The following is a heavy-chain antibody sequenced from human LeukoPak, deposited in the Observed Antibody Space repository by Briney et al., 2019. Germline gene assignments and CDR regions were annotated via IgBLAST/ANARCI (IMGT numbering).Heavy chain of an antibody. CDR3: ARGGVRSPGILDY. V-gene: IGHV3-23*01. CDR1: GFSFSAHG. J-gene: IGHJ4*02. Sequence: GGTLKLSCAASGFSFSAHGMNWVRQAPGKGLEWVSTISEGGGNTYYADSVKGRFTISRDNSKNTLFLQMSSLRAEDTAVYYCARGGVRSPGILDYWGQGTLVTVSS. D-gene: IGHD3-3*01. CDR2: ISEGGGNT.